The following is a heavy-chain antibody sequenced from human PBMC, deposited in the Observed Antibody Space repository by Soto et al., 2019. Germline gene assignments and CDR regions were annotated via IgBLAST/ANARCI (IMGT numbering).Heavy chain of an antibody. J-gene: IGHJ4*02. CDR3: ARDSDFLREGDYLDY. Sequence: QVQLVESGGGVVQPGRSLRLSCAASGFTFRRYGMQWVRQAPGKGLEWLAVIWYDGTNEFYADSVKGRFTISRDNAKNTLYLQMNSLTVEDTAVYYCARDSDFLREGDYLDYWGQGTLVTVSS. D-gene: IGHD3-3*01. CDR1: GFTFRRYG. V-gene: IGHV3-33*01. CDR2: IWYDGTNE.